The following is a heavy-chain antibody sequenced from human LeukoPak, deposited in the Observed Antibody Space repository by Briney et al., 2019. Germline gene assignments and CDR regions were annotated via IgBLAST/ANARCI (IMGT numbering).Heavy chain of an antibody. J-gene: IGHJ4*02. CDR2: IYYSGST. CDR1: GGSVSSANYY. Sequence: SETLSLTCTVSGGSVSSANYYWSWIRQPPGKGLEWIGNIYYSGSTNYNPSLKSRVSISADTSKNQFTLKLNSVTAADTAVYYCAAILVVPAAIDYWGQGTLVTVSS. V-gene: IGHV4-30-4*01. CDR3: AAILVVPAAIDY. D-gene: IGHD2-2*02.